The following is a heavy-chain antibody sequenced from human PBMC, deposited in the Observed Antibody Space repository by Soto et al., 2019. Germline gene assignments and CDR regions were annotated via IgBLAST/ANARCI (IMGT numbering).Heavy chain of an antibody. CDR3: ARTSRFDS. V-gene: IGHV4-34*01. CDR1: GGSFSGYY. D-gene: IGHD6-6*01. Sequence: QVQLQQWGAGLLKPSETLSLTCAVYGGSFSGYYWSWIRQPPGKGLEWIGEINHSGSTNHNQSLTSVVSMSGDTPKSQFSLKLSSVAAADTAVYYCARTSRFDSWGQGTLATVSS. J-gene: IGHJ4*02. CDR2: INHSGST.